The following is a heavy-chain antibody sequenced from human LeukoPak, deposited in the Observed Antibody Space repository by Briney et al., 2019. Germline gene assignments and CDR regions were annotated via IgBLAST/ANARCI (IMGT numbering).Heavy chain of an antibody. CDR2: ISSSGSTI. CDR3: ARKMRILTGRDY. CDR1: GFTFSSYE. V-gene: IGHV3-48*03. Sequence: GGSLRLSCAASGFTFSSYEMNWVRQAPGKGLEWVSYISSSGSTIYYADSVKGRFTISRDNAKNSLYLQMNGLRAEDTAVYYCARKMRILTGRDYWGQGTLVTVSS. J-gene: IGHJ4*02. D-gene: IGHD3-9*01.